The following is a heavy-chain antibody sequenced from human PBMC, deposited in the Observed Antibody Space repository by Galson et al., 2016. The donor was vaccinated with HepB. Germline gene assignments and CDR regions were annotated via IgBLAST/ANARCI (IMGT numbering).Heavy chain of an antibody. D-gene: IGHD3-3*01. Sequence: SLRLSCAASGFTFHDYAMHWVRQAPGKGLEWVSGISWNSGFIGYADSVKGHFTISRDNAKNSLYLQMNSLRAEDTALYYCAKDMGDFWIGSRYYYYAMDVWGQGTTVTVS. J-gene: IGHJ6*02. CDR2: ISWNSGFI. CDR1: GFTFHDYA. CDR3: AKDMGDFWIGSRYYYYAMDV. V-gene: IGHV3-9*01.